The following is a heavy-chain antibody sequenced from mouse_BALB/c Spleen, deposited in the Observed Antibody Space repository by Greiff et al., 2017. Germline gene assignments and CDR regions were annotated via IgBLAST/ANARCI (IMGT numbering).Heavy chain of an antibody. Sequence: VQLKQSGTVLARPGASVKMSCKASGYTFTSYWMHWVKQRPGQGLEWIGAIYPGNSDTSYNQKFKGKAKLTAVTSTSTAYMELSSLTNEDSAVYYCTIYDYDVWFAYWGQGTLVTVSA. V-gene: IGHV1-5*01. CDR3: TIYDYDVWFAY. CDR1: GYTFTSYW. J-gene: IGHJ3*01. D-gene: IGHD2-4*01. CDR2: IYPGNSDT.